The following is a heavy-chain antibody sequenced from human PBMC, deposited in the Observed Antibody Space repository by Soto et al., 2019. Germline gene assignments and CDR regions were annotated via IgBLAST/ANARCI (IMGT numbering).Heavy chain of an antibody. CDR3: ASVRGVPYYYYYGMDF. Sequence: QVQLVQSGAEVKKPGSSVKVSCKASGGTFSSYAISWVRQAPGQGLEWMGGIIPIFGTANYAQKFQGRVTITADESTSTAYMELSRVRSEDTAVYYCASVRGVPYYYYYGMDFWGQGTTVTVSS. D-gene: IGHD3-10*01. CDR2: IIPIFGTA. J-gene: IGHJ6*02. V-gene: IGHV1-69*01. CDR1: GGTFSSYA.